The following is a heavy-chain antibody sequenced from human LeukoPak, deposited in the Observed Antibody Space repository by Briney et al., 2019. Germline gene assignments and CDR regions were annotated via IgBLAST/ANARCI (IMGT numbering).Heavy chain of an antibody. Sequence: SGGSLRLSCAASGFTFSSYAMTWVRQPPGKGLEWVSAIRGIGGSTYYADSAKGRFTISRDNTKNTPYLQMHSLRAEDTAVYFCAKEGDYGYWYFDLWGRGTLVTVSA. CDR1: GFTFSSYA. J-gene: IGHJ2*01. CDR2: IRGIGGST. V-gene: IGHV3-23*01. D-gene: IGHD4-17*01. CDR3: AKEGDYGYWYFDL.